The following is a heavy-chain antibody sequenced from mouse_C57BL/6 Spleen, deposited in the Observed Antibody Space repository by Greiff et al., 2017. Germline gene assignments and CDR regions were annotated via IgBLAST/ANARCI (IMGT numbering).Heavy chain of an antibody. Sequence: QVQLQQPGAELVKPGASVKLSCKASGYTFTSYWMHWVKQRPGQGLEWIGMIHPNSGSTNYNEKFKSKATLTVDKSSSTAYMQLSSLTSEDSAVYYCARSDDYDGGFDYWGQGTTLTVSS. J-gene: IGHJ2*01. V-gene: IGHV1-64*01. CDR1: GYTFTSYW. CDR3: ARSDDYDGGFDY. D-gene: IGHD2-4*01. CDR2: IHPNSGST.